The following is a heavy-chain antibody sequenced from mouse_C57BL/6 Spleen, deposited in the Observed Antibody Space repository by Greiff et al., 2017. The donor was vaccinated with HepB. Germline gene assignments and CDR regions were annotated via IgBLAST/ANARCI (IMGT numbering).Heavy chain of an antibody. CDR3: ARPDYYGSSYDWYFDV. Sequence: EVKLVESGGGLVKPGGSLKLSCAASGFTFSDYGMHWVRQATEKGLEWVAYISSGSSTIYYADTVKGRFTISRDNAKNTLFLQMTSLRSEDTAMYYCARPDYYGSSYDWYFDVWGTGTTVTVSS. CDR1: GFTFSDYG. CDR2: ISSGSSTI. J-gene: IGHJ1*03. V-gene: IGHV5-17*01. D-gene: IGHD1-1*01.